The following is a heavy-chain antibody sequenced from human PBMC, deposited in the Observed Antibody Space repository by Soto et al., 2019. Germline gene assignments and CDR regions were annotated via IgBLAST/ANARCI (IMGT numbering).Heavy chain of an antibody. J-gene: IGHJ4*02. V-gene: IGHV4-4*02. CDR2: IYHDGNT. CDR3: GDPPSAF. CDR1: GDSISSRRW. Sequence: QVQLQESGPGLVKPSGTLSLTCAVSGDSISSRRWWTWVRQSPGKGLAWIGEIYHDGNTNYNTSLKSRVTISVDKSKNQFSLELSSVTAADTAVYYCGDPPSAFWGQGTLVTVSS. D-gene: IGHD6-19*01.